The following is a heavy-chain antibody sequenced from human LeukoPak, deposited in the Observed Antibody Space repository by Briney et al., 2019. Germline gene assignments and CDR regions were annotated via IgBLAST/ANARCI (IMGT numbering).Heavy chain of an antibody. CDR1: GGSISSSSYY. CDR2: IYYSGST. V-gene: IGHV4-39*02. J-gene: IGHJ4*02. Sequence: KSSETLSLTCTVSGGSISSSSYYWGWIRQPPRKGLEWIGSIYYSGSTYYNPSLKSRVTISVDTSKNQFSLKLSSVTAADTAVYYCAREGYSSGWYPTDYWGQGTLVTVSS. D-gene: IGHD6-19*01. CDR3: AREGYSSGWYPTDY.